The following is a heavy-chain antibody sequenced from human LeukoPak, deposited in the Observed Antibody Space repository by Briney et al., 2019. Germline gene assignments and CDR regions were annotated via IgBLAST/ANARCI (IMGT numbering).Heavy chain of an antibody. D-gene: IGHD1-14*01. CDR3: ARDPGSTGDY. J-gene: IGHJ4*02. CDR2: ISITTTHI. CDR1: GFTLRNYR. V-gene: IGHV3-21*01. Sequence: PGGPLRLSCAASGFTLRNYRMNWVRQAPGKGLEWVSSISITTTHIFYADSVKGRFTISRDDAKNSLYLQMNSLRAEDTAVYYCARDPGSTGDYWGQGTQVTVSA.